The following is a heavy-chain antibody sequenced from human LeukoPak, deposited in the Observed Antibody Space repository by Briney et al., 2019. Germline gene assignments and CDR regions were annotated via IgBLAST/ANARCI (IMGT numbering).Heavy chain of an antibody. Sequence: PGGSLRLSCAASGFTFSSYAMSWVRQAPGKGLEWVSSISGSGDSTYHADSVKGRFTISRDNAKKTLYLQMNSLKAEDTAVYYCAKDSVLIPAGWFDPWGQGTLVTVSS. CDR3: AKDSVLIPAGWFDP. D-gene: IGHD2-2*01. CDR1: GFTFSSYA. CDR2: ISGSGDST. J-gene: IGHJ5*02. V-gene: IGHV3-23*01.